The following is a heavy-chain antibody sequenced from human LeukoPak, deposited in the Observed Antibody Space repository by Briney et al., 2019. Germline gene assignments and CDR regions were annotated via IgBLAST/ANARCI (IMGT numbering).Heavy chain of an antibody. V-gene: IGHV3-23*01. J-gene: IGHJ4*02. CDR1: GFTFSSYA. CDR3: AKISNEDGSERYYFPFDY. D-gene: IGHD3-10*01. Sequence: GGSLRLSCAASGFTFSSYAMSWVRQAPGKGLEWVSAISGSGGSTYYADSVKGRLTISRDNSKNTLYLQMHSLRAEDTAVYYCAKISNEDGSERYYFPFDYWGQGTLVTVSS. CDR2: ISGSGGST.